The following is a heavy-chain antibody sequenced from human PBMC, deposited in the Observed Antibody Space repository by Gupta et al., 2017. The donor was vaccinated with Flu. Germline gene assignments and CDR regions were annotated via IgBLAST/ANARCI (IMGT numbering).Heavy chain of an antibody. Sequence: EAQLVEVGGGWVLPGRSLGHPCVASGFFFDDDPMHWARHAPGQGPEWVSGTDWNAGGLGYADSVRGRFTISRDNARNTLYLQMNSLRPEDTALYFFTKDRSSVDAFDIWGLGTMVTVSS. V-gene: IGHV3-9*01. J-gene: IGHJ3*02. CDR2: TDWNAGGL. CDR3: TKDRSSVDAFDI. D-gene: IGHD6-6*01. CDR1: GFFFDDDP.